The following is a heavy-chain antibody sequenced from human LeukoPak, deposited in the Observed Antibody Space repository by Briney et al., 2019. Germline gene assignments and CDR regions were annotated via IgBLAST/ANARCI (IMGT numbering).Heavy chain of an antibody. CDR1: GGSISSYY. J-gene: IGHJ1*01. V-gene: IGHV4-59*01. Sequence: SETLSLTCTVSGGSISSYYWSWIRQPPGKGLEWIGYICYSGSTNYNPSLKSRVTISVDTSKNQFSLKLSSVTAADTAVYYCARRDDIVVVVAPSGYFQHWGQGTLVTVSS. CDR2: ICYSGST. CDR3: ARRDDIVVVVAPSGYFQH. D-gene: IGHD2-15*01.